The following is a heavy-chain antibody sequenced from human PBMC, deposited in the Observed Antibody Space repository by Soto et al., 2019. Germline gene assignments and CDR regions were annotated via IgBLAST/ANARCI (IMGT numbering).Heavy chain of an antibody. J-gene: IGHJ4*02. CDR2: IYYTGST. Sequence: QVQLQESGPGLVKPSETLSLTCTVSGGSISTYYWSWIRQPPGKGLEWIGYIYYTGSTNYNPSLRGRVTISVDTSKNQFSLKLTSVTAADTAVYYCARDLGMASHFDYWGQGTLVTVSS. V-gene: IGHV4-59*01. CDR1: GGSISTYY. CDR3: ARDLGMASHFDY. D-gene: IGHD7-27*01.